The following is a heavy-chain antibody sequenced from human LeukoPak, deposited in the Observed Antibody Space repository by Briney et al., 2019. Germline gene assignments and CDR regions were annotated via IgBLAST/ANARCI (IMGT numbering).Heavy chain of an antibody. CDR2: INHSGST. D-gene: IGHD3-22*01. CDR3: ARGDYYDSSATYYFDY. V-gene: IGHV4-34*01. Sequence: SETLSLTCAVYGGSFSGYYWNWIRQPPGKGLEWIGEINHSGSTNYNPSLKSRVTISVDTSKNQFSLKLSSVTAAYTAVYYCARGDYYDSSATYYFDYWGQGTLVTVSA. CDR1: GGSFSGYY. J-gene: IGHJ4*02.